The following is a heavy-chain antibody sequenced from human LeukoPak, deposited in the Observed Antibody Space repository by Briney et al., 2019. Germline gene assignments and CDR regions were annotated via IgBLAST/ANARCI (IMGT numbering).Heavy chain of an antibody. CDR3: AREEDNSSGYYWFDP. D-gene: IGHD3-22*01. Sequence: SVKVSCKASGSTFSSYAICRVRQAPGQGLEWMGRIIPIFGTANYAQKFQGRVTITADESTSTAYMELSSLRSEDTAVYYCAREEDNSSGYYWFDPWGQGTLVTVSS. CDR2: IIPIFGTA. V-gene: IGHV1-69*13. CDR1: GSTFSSYA. J-gene: IGHJ5*02.